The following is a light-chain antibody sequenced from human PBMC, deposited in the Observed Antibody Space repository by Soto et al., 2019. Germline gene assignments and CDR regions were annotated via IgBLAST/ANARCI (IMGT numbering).Light chain of an antibody. J-gene: IGLJ2*01. Sequence: QAVLTQPPSASGTPGQRVTISCSGSSSNIGSNTVNWYQQLPGTAPKLLIYSNNQRPSWVPDRFSGSKSGTSASLAISGLQSEDEADYYCAAWDDSLNGVVFGGGTKLTV. V-gene: IGLV1-44*01. CDR2: SNN. CDR1: SSNIGSNT. CDR3: AAWDDSLNGVV.